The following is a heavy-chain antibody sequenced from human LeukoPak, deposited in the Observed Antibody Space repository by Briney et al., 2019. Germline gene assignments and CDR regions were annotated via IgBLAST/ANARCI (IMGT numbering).Heavy chain of an antibody. Sequence: GGSLRLSCVVSGFFFGSYGMHWVRQAPGKGLEWVAVISHDGSNKYYGDSVKGRLTISRDNSKNTLYLQMNSLRPEDTAVYYCAKLGYDSSGASKTLDYWGQGALVTVSS. J-gene: IGHJ4*02. CDR1: GFFFGSYG. V-gene: IGHV3-30*18. CDR2: ISHDGSNK. D-gene: IGHD3-22*01. CDR3: AKLGYDSSGASKTLDY.